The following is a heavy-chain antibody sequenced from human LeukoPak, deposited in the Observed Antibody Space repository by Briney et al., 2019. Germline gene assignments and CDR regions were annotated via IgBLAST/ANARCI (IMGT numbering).Heavy chain of an antibody. V-gene: IGHV3-23*01. Sequence: GGSLRLSCAASGFTFSSSVMTWVRQAPGKGLEWVSTISGSGGTTYYADSVKGRFTISRDNSKNTLYPEMDSLRADDTAVYSCAKDPSSVVANAFHIWGQGTMVTVSS. J-gene: IGHJ3*02. CDR2: ISGSGGTT. D-gene: IGHD5-12*01. CDR3: AKDPSSVVANAFHI. CDR1: GFTFSSSV.